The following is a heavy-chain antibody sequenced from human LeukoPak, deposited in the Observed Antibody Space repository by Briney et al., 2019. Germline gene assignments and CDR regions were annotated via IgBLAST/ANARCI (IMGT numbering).Heavy chain of an antibody. CDR1: GFSFPYG. CDR3: AKSQMATIYYFDY. D-gene: IGHD5-24*01. CDR2: ISGSGGST. Sequence: GGSLRLSCEASGFSFPYGMSWVRQAPGKGLEWVSAISGSGGSTYYADSVKGRFTISRDNSKNTLYLQMNSLRAEDTAVYYCAKSQMATIYYFDYWGQGTLVTVSS. J-gene: IGHJ4*02. V-gene: IGHV3-23*01.